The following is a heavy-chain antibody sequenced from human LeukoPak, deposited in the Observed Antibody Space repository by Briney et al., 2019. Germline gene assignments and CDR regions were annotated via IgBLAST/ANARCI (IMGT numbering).Heavy chain of an antibody. J-gene: IGHJ3*02. Sequence: SETLSLTCTVSGGSISSYYWSWIRQPPGKGLEWIGYIYYSGSTNYNPSLKSRVTISVDTSKNQFSLKLSSVTAADTAVYYCARPMYYYDSSGYPGDAFDIWGQGTMVTVSS. CDR2: IYYSGST. V-gene: IGHV4-59*08. D-gene: IGHD3-22*01. CDR3: ARPMYYYDSSGYPGDAFDI. CDR1: GGSISSYY.